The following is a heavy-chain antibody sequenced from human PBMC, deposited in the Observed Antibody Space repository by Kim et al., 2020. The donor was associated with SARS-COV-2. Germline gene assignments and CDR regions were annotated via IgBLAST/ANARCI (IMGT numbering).Heavy chain of an antibody. CDR2: IWYDGSNK. V-gene: IGHV3-33*06. J-gene: IGHJ4*02. CDR1: GFTFSSCG. D-gene: IGHD5-18*01. Sequence: GGSLRLSCAASGFTFSSCGMHWVRQAPGKGLEWVAVIWYDGSNKYYVDSVQGRFTISRDNSKNILYLEMNSLRAEDTAVYYCAKDFADSAIEYYFDYWGRGTLVTVSS. CDR3: AKDFADSAIEYYFDY.